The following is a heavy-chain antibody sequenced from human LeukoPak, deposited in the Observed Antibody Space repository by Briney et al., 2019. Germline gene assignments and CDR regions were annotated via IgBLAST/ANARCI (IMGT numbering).Heavy chain of an antibody. Sequence: SSETLSLTCTVSGGSIRSGDYYWSWIRQPPGKGLEWIGYTASPYHNPSLKSRLSISIDTSKNQISLKLDSVTASDTAVYYCARRKLELHSKGRRTHYYYYMDVWGKGTTVTVSS. CDR2: YTASP. D-gene: IGHD1-7*01. J-gene: IGHJ6*03. CDR3: ARRKLELHSKGRRTHYYYYMDV. V-gene: IGHV4-30-4*01. CDR1: GGSIRSGDYY.